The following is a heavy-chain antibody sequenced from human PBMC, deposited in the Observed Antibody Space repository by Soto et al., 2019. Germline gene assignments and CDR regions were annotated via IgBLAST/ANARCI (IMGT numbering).Heavy chain of an antibody. CDR3: ARASTVVTHSGSYNWFDP. CDR1: GGSISSYY. V-gene: IGHV4-59*01. J-gene: IGHJ5*02. CDR2: IYYSGST. Sequence: SEPLSLTCTVSGGSISSYYWSWIRQPPGKGLEWIGYIYYSGSTNYNPSLKSRVTISVDTSKNQFSLKLSSVTAADTAVYYCARASTVVTHSGSYNWFDPWGQGTLVTVSS. D-gene: IGHD2-21*02.